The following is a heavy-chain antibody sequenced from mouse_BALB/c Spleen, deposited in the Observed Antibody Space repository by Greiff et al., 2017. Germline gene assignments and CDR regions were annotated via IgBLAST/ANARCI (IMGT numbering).Heavy chain of an antibody. CDR3: TREEYYYAMDY. CDR2: ISSGGSYT. Sequence: EVQLVESGGGLVKPGGSLKLSCAASGFTFSSYTMSWVRQTPEKRLEWVATISSGGSYTYYPDSVKGRFTISRDNAKNTLYLQMSSLKSEDTAMYYCTREEYYYAMDYWGQGTSVTVSS. CDR1: GFTFSSYT. J-gene: IGHJ4*01. D-gene: IGHD5-2*01. V-gene: IGHV5-6-4*01.